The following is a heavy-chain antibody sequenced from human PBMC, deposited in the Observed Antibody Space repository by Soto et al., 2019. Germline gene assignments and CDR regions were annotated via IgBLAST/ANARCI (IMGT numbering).Heavy chain of an antibody. V-gene: IGHV1-18*01. CDR3: ARDLDGSGSYYTNY. D-gene: IGHD3-10*01. Sequence: GASVKVSCKTSGYTFSSIGISWVRQAPGQGLEWMGWISPHRGDTYYAQRLQGRVTMTTDTSTSTAYTELRSLRSDDTAVYFCARDLDGSGSYYTNYWGQGTLVTVSS. J-gene: IGHJ4*02. CDR1: GYTFSSIG. CDR2: ISPHRGDT.